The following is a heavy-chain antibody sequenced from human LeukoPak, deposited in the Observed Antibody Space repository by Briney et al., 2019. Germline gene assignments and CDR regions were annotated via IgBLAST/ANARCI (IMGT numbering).Heavy chain of an antibody. D-gene: IGHD3-3*01. CDR2: IIPIFGTA. J-gene: IGHJ4*02. CDR3: ARGPLEWFWDY. CDR1: GGTFSSYA. V-gene: IGHV1-69*13. Sequence: ASVKASCKASGGTFSSYAISWVRQAPGQGLEWMGGIIPIFGTANYAQKFQGRVTITADESTSTAYMELSSLRSEDTAVYYCARGPLEWFWDYWGQGTLVTVSS.